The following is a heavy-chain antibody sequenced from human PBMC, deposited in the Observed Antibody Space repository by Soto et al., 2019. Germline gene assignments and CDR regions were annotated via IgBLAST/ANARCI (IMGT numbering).Heavy chain of an antibody. CDR1: GFTFSSYS. V-gene: IGHV3-21*01. D-gene: IGHD2-2*02. Sequence: EVQLVESGGGLVKPGGSLRLSCAASGFTFSSYSMNWVRQAPGKGLEWVSSISSSSSYIYYADSVKGRFTISRDNAKNSLYLQMNSLRAEDTAVYYCARDLYGNYYYGMDVWGQGPTVTVSS. J-gene: IGHJ6*02. CDR3: ARDLYGNYYYGMDV. CDR2: ISSSSSYI.